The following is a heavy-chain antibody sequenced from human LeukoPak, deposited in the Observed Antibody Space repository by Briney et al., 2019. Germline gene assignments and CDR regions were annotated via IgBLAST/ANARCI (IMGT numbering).Heavy chain of an antibody. CDR3: ARWYSYGQNFDY. D-gene: IGHD5-18*01. V-gene: IGHV4-34*01. J-gene: IGHJ4*02. Sequence: NPSETLSLTCAVYGGSFSGYYWSWIRQPPGKGLEWIGEINHSGSTNYNPSLKSRVTISVDTSKNQFSLKLSSVTAADTAVYYCARWYSYGQNFDYWGQGTLVTVSS. CDR2: INHSGST. CDR1: GGSFSGYY.